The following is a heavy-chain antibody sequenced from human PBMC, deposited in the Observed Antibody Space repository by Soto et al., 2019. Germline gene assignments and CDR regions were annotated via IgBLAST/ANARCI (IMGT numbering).Heavy chain of an antibody. CDR1: GYTFTSYG. V-gene: IGHV1-18*01. D-gene: IGHD2-15*01. J-gene: IGHJ5*02. CDR3: ARATVVVAAPPSVWFDP. CDR2: ISAYNGNT. Sequence: QVQLVQSGAEVKKPGASVKVSCKASGYTFTSYGISWVRQAPGQGREWMGWISAYNGNTNYAQKLQGRVTMTTDTSTSTAYMELRSLRSDDTAVYYCARATVVVAAPPSVWFDPWGQGTLVTVSS.